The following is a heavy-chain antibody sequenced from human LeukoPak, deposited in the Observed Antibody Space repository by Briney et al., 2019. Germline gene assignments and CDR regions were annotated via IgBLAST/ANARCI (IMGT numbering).Heavy chain of an antibody. CDR2: ISGSGGST. D-gene: IGHD3-10*01. V-gene: IGHV3-23*01. CDR1: GFTFSSYG. J-gene: IGHJ3*02. CDR3: AKDQGVDYYGSGSYSAFDI. Sequence: GGTLRLSCAASGFTFSSYGMSWVRQAPGKGLEWVSAISGSGGSTYYADSVKGRFTISRDNSKNTLYLQMNSLRAEDTAVYYCAKDQGVDYYGSGSYSAFDIWGQGTMVTVSS.